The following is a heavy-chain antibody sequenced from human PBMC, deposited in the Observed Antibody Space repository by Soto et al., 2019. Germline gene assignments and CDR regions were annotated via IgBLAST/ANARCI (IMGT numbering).Heavy chain of an antibody. Sequence: SETLSLTCTVSGASITSYYWSWIRQPPGKGLEWIGYVYYSGSSNYNPSLKSRVAISVDTSKNQFSLKVSSVTAADTAMYYCARGTQGDSWGQGTLVTVPS. CDR1: GASITSYY. CDR3: ARGTQGDS. CDR2: VYYSGSS. V-gene: IGHV4-59*01. J-gene: IGHJ4*02.